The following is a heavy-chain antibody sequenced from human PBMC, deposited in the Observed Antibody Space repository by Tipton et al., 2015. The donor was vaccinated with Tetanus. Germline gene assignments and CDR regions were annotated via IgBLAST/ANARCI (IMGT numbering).Heavy chain of an antibody. Sequence: SLRLSCAASRFTFSGYWMSWVRQAPGKGLEWVGRIKNKNDGGTTDFAAPVKGRFTISRDDSKNMLYLHMNSLKTDDAAVYYCAIDWGSGTHYIRAFDLWGQGTIVTVSS. D-gene: IGHD3-10*01. CDR3: AIDWGSGTHYIRAFDL. CDR1: RFTFSGYW. J-gene: IGHJ3*01. CDR2: IKNKNDGGTT. V-gene: IGHV3-15*01.